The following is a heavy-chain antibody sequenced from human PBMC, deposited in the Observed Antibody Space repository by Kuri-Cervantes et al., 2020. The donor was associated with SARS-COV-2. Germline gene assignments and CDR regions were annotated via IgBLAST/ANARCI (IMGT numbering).Heavy chain of an antibody. CDR2: ISSSGSTI. J-gene: IGHJ6*02. D-gene: IGHD5-12*01. CDR3: ARDSGYDSRGNFYGLDV. CDR1: GFTFSSYS. Sequence: GESLKISCAASGFTFSSYSMNWVRQPPGKGLEWVSSISSSGSTIYYADSVKGRFTISRDNAKNSLFLHMNSLRAEDTAVYYCARDSGYDSRGNFYGLDVWGQGTTVTVSS. V-gene: IGHV3-21*01.